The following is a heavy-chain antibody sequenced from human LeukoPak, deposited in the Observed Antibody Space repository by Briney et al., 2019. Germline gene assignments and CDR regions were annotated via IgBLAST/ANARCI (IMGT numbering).Heavy chain of an antibody. D-gene: IGHD3-9*01. CDR3: ARDYDILTGYHDY. V-gene: IGHV1-2*02. J-gene: IGHJ4*02. CDR2: INPNSGGT. Sequence: ASVKVSCKASGYTFTGYYMHWVRQAPGQGFEWMGWINPNSGGTNYAQKFQGRVTMTRDTSISTAYMELSRLRSDDTAVYYCARDYDILTGYHDYWGQGTLVTVSS. CDR1: GYTFTGYY.